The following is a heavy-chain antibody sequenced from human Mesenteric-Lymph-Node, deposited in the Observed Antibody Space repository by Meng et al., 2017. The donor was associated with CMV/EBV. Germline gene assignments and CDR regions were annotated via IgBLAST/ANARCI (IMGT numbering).Heavy chain of an antibody. V-gene: IGHV3-30*02. CDR2: IRYDGSNK. D-gene: IGHD5-18*01. CDR1: GFTFSTYG. Sequence: GESLKISCAASGFTFSTYGMHWVRQAPGKGLEWVAFIRYDGSNKYYADSVKGRFTISRDNSKNTLYLQMNSLRAEDTAVYYCAKIVDTAMIPTDYWGQGTLVTVSS. J-gene: IGHJ4*02. CDR3: AKIVDTAMIPTDY.